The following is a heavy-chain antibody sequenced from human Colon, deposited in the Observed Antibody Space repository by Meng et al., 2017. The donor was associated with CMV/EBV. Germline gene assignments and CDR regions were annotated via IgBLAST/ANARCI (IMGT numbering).Heavy chain of an antibody. V-gene: IGHV5-51*01. CDR2: IYPADSDT. J-gene: IGHJ5*02. D-gene: IGHD1-1*01. Sequence: GGSLRLSCRGSGYTFTSHWIAWVRQTPGKGLEWMGFIYPADSDTAYSPSVQGQVTISVDKSSDTVYLQWDSLKASDTATYYCARHTTLDDWFDPWGQGTMVTVSS. CDR3: ARHTTLDDWFDP. CDR1: GYTFTSHW.